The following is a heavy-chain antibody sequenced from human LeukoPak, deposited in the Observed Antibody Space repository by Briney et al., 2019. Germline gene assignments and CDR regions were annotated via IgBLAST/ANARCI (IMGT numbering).Heavy chain of an antibody. CDR1: GGSISSYY. D-gene: IGHD1-7*01. CDR2: IYTSGST. J-gene: IGHJ5*02. Sequence: PSETLSLTCTVSGGSISSYYWSWIRQPPGKGLEWIGYIYTSGSTNYNPSLKSRVTISVDTSKNQFSLKLSSVTAADTAVYYCAREQLGLRGWFDPWGQGTLVTVSS. CDR3: AREQLGLRGWFDP. V-gene: IGHV4-4*09.